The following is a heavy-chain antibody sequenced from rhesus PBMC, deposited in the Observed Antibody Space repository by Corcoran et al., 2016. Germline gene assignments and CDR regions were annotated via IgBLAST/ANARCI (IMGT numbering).Heavy chain of an antibody. J-gene: IGHJ2*01. Sequence: QVQLQESGPGLLKPSETLSLTCAVSGCSISGGYGWACVRPPPGKGRWWIGSIYSSRWKPYYNPHLKSRVTISTDTSKNQFSLKLSSVTAADTAVYYCAREDHWYFDLWGPGTPITISS. CDR3: AREDHWYFDL. V-gene: IGHV4S7*01. CDR2: IYSSRWKP. CDR1: GCSISGGYG.